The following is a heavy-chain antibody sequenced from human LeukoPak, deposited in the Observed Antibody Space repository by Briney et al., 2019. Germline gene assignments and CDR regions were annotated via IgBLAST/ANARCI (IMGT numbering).Heavy chain of an antibody. CDR1: GGTFSSYA. Sequence: SVKVSCKASGGTFSSYAISWVRQAPGQGLEWMGGIIPIFGTANNAQKFQGRVTITADESTSTAYMELSSLRSEDTAVYYCARQKNLYYGSGELSFDYWGQGTLVTVSS. V-gene: IGHV1-69*13. J-gene: IGHJ4*02. CDR2: IIPIFGTA. CDR3: ARQKNLYYGSGELSFDY. D-gene: IGHD3-10*01.